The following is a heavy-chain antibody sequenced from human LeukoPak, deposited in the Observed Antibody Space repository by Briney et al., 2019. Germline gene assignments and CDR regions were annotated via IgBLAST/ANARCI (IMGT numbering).Heavy chain of an antibody. V-gene: IGHV4-39*07. J-gene: IGHJ4*02. D-gene: IGHD6-6*01. CDR1: GGSISSNSYY. CDR3: ARAMSIAARLQTIFDY. CDR2: IYYSGRT. Sequence: SETLSLTCTVSGGSISSNSYYWGWIRQPPGKGLEWIVSIYYSGRTYYNPSLKSRVTISVDTSKNQFSLKLSSVTAADTAAYYCARAMSIAARLQTIFDYWGQGTLVTVSS.